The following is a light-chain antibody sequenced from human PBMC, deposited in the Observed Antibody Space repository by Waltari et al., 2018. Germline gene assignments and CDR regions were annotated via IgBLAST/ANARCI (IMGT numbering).Light chain of an antibody. V-gene: IGLV1-47*01. CDR1: SSNIGSNY. J-gene: IGLJ3*02. CDR3: ASWDDSLSGLWV. Sequence: QSVLTQPPSASGTPGQRVTISCSGSSSNIGSNYVYWYQQLPGTAPKLLIYRDNLRPSGVPDRVSGSKSGTSASLAISGLRSEDEADYYCASWDDSLSGLWVFGGGTKLTVL. CDR2: RDN.